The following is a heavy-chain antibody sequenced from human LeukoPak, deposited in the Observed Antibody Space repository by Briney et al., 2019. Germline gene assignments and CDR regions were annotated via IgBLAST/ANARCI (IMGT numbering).Heavy chain of an antibody. Sequence: MASETLSLTCTVSGGSISSDYWSWIRQPPGKGLEWIGYIYYSGSTNYNPSLKSRVTISVDTSKNQFSLKLSSVTAADTAVYYCARGSGWLYYWGQGTLVTVSS. CDR2: IYYSGST. CDR3: ARGSGWLYY. J-gene: IGHJ4*02. D-gene: IGHD6-19*01. CDR1: GGSISSDY. V-gene: IGHV4-59*01.